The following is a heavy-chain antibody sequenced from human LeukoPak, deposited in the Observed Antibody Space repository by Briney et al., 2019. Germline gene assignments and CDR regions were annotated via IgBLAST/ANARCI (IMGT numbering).Heavy chain of an antibody. J-gene: IGHJ3*02. Sequence: SETLSLTCAVYGGSFSGYYWSWIRQPPGKGLEWIGEINHSGSTNYNPSLKSRVTISVDTSKNQFSLKLSSVTAADTAVYYCARGFVGPSIAVASDAFDIWGQGTMVTVSS. CDR1: GGSFSGYY. D-gene: IGHD6-19*01. CDR3: ARGFVGPSIAVASDAFDI. CDR2: INHSGST. V-gene: IGHV4-34*01.